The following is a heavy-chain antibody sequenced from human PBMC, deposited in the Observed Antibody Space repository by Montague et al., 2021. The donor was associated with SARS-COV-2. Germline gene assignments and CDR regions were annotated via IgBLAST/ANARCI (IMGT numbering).Heavy chain of an antibody. D-gene: IGHD3-22*01. J-gene: IGHJ4*02. CDR1: GFTFSTFW. Sequence: SLRLSCAAPGFTFSTFWMTWVRQVPGKGLEWVANIKQDGSEKYYVDSVKGRFTISRDNAKNSLYLQLDSLRDEDTDVYYCARGYDSSGYQYWGQGTLVTVSS. CDR3: ARGYDSSGYQY. CDR2: IKQDGSEK. V-gene: IGHV3-7*05.